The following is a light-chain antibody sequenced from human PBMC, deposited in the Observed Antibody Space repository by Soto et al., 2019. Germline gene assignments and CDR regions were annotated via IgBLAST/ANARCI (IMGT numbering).Light chain of an antibody. V-gene: IGKV4-1*01. Sequence: DIVMTQSPDSLAVSLGERATINCKSSQSVLYSSNNKNYLALYQQKPGQPPKLLIYWASTRESGVSDRFSGSGSGTDFTLTISSLQAEDVAVFYCQQYDNSPSTFGGGTKGEIK. CDR3: QQYDNSPST. CDR1: QSVLYSSNNKNY. J-gene: IGKJ4*01. CDR2: WAS.